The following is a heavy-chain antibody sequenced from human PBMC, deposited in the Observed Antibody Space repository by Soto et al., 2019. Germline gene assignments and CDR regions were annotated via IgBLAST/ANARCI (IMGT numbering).Heavy chain of an antibody. CDR1: GDSVSSNSAA. Sequence: PSQTLSLTCAISGDSVSSNSAAWNWIRQSPSRGLEWLGRTYYRSKWYNDYAVPVKSRITINPDTSKNQFSLQLNSVTPEDTAVYYCAREKGSSSWYVRWFDPWGQGTLVTVSS. CDR2: TYYRSKWYN. CDR3: AREKGSSSWYVRWFDP. J-gene: IGHJ5*02. V-gene: IGHV6-1*01. D-gene: IGHD6-13*01.